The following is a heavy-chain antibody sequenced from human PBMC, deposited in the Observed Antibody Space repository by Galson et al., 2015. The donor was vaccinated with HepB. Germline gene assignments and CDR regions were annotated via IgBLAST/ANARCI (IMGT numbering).Heavy chain of an antibody. D-gene: IGHD2-15*01. CDR1: GYTLTELS. V-gene: IGHV1-24*01. Sequence: SVKVSCKVSGYTLTELSMHWVRQAPGKGLEWMGGFDPEDGETIYAQKFQGRVTMTEDTSTDTAYMELSSLRSEDTAVYYCATRGESVVVAANWYFDLWGRGTLVTVSS. CDR2: FDPEDGET. CDR3: ATRGESVVVAANWYFDL. J-gene: IGHJ2*01.